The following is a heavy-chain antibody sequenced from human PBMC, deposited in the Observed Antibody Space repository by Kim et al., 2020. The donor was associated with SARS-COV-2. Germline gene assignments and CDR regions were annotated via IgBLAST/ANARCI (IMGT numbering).Heavy chain of an antibody. CDR3: ARGPKNHYYYYGMDV. V-gene: IGHV4-59*01. Sequence: SETLSLTCTVSGGSISSYYWSWIRQPPGKGLEWIGYIYYSGSTNYNPSLKSRVTISVDTSKNQFSLKLSSVTAADTAVYYCARGPKNHYYYYGMDVWGQGTTVTVSS. J-gene: IGHJ6*02. CDR2: IYYSGST. CDR1: GGSISSYY.